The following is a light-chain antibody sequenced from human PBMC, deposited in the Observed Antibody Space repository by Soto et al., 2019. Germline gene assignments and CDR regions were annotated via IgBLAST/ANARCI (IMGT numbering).Light chain of an antibody. V-gene: IGKV1-27*01. CDR3: QKHNGAQFT. CDR2: AAS. J-gene: IGKJ4*01. Sequence: DIQMTQSPSSLSASVGDRVIITCRASQGISDHLAWYQQKPGKVPKLLIYAASTVQSGVPSRFSGSGSGTEFTLTISSLQPEDVATYYCQKHNGAQFTFGGGTKVDIK. CDR1: QGISDH.